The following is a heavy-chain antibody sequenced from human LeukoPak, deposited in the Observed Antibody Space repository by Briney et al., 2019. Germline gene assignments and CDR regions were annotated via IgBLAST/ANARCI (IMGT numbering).Heavy chain of an antibody. J-gene: IGHJ4*02. V-gene: IGHV1-18*01. CDR1: GYTFTSYD. CDR2: ISAYNGNT. Sequence: ASVRVSCKASGYTFTSYDIGWVRQAPGQGLEWMGWISAYNGNTNYAQNLQGRVTMTTDTSTSTAYMELRSLRSDDTAVYYCARDRVITRNYYDSSGYPIWGQGTLVTVSS. D-gene: IGHD3-22*01. CDR3: ARDRVITRNYYDSSGYPI.